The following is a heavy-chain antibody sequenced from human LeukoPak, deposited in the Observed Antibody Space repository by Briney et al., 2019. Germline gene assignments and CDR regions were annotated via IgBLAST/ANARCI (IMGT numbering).Heavy chain of an antibody. CDR1: GYTFTSYG. V-gene: IGHV1-18*01. J-gene: IGHJ4*02. Sequence: GASVNVSCKASGYTFTSYGISWVRQAPGQGLEWMGWISAYNGNTNYAQKLQGRVTMTTDTSTSTAYMELRSLRSDDTAVYYCARPGDCSSTSCYTLDYWGQGTLVTVSS. D-gene: IGHD2-2*02. CDR2: ISAYNGNT. CDR3: ARPGDCSSTSCYTLDY.